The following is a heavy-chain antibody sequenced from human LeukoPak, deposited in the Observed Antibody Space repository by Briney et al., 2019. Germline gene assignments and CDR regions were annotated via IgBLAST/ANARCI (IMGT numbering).Heavy chain of an antibody. D-gene: IGHD1-26*01. CDR3: ARLASGSYGPLTPFDY. Sequence: ASETLSLTRTVSGGSISSYYWSWIRQPPGKGLEWIGDIYYSGSTNYNPSLKSRVTISVDTSKNQFSLRLSSVTAADTAVYYSARLASGSYGPLTPFDYWGQGTLVTVSS. V-gene: IGHV4-59*08. J-gene: IGHJ4*02. CDR1: GGSISSYY. CDR2: IYYSGST.